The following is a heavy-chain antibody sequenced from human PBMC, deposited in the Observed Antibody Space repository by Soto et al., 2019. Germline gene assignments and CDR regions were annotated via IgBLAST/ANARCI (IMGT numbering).Heavy chain of an antibody. J-gene: IGHJ4*02. CDR2: IRSKANSYAT. Sequence: EVQLVESGGGLVQPGGSLKLSCAASGFTFSGSAMHWVRQASGKGLEWVGRIRSKANSYATAYAASVKGRFTISRDDSKNKAYLQMNSLKTEDTAVYYCTRRGYCSRPSCSELDYWGQGTLVTVSS. D-gene: IGHD2-2*01. V-gene: IGHV3-73*01. CDR3: TRRGYCSRPSCSELDY. CDR1: GFTFSGSA.